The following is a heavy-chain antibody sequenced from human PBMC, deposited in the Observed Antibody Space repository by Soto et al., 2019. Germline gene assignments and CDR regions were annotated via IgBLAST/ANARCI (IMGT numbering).Heavy chain of an antibody. V-gene: IGHV1-18*01. CDR2: INAYNGNT. D-gene: IGHD2-21*01. J-gene: IGHJ4*02. CDR3: AGDQSYGGAFDY. Sequence: QVQLVQSGAEVKKPGASVQVSCKASGYTFTSYGISWVRQAPGHGLEWMGWINAYNGNTNYAQKLQGRVTMTTHTATRTAYMELRNQKTGDTALYYCAGDQSYGGAFDYWGQGTLITVAS. CDR1: GYTFTSYG.